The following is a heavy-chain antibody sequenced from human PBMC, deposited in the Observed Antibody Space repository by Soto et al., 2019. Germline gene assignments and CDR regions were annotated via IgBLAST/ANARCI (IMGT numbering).Heavy chain of an antibody. CDR2: IYHGGNT. CDR1: GGSISSSNSY. J-gene: IGHJ4*02. CDR3: ARQEYYSGSCDYSDY. V-gene: IGHV4-39*01. D-gene: IGHD1-26*01. Sequence: SETLSLTCTVSGGSISSSNSYWGWIRQPPGKGLEWIGSIYHGGNTYYNPSLESRVTISVDTSRNQFSLRLSSVTAADTAAYYCARQEYYSGSCDYSDYWGQGTLVTVSS.